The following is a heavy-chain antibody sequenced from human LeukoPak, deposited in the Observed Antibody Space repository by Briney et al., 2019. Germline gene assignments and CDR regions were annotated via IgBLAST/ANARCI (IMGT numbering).Heavy chain of an antibody. CDR3: ARSRDGYLDY. J-gene: IGHJ4*02. Sequence: LETLSLTCTVSGGSISSYYWSWIRQPPGKGLEWIGYIYYSGSTNYNPSLKSRVTISVDTSKNQFSLKLSSVTAADTAVYYCARSRDGYLDYWGQGTLVTVSS. D-gene: IGHD5-24*01. CDR2: IYYSGST. V-gene: IGHV4-59*08. CDR1: GGSISSYY.